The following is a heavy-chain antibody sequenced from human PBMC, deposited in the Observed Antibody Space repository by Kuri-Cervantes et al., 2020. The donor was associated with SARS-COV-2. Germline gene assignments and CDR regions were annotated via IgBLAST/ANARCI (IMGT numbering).Heavy chain of an antibody. D-gene: IGHD6-13*01. J-gene: IGHJ3*02. CDR1: GGSISTDSYY. CDR2: MKTSGST. V-gene: IGHV4-61*09. CDR3: AREAGGIAARADAFDI. Sequence: SETLSLTCTVSGGSISTDSYYWSWIRQPAGKGLEWLGDMKTSGSTNYNPSLKGRVTVSVDMSKNQFSLKLSSVTAADTAVYYCAREAGGIAARADAFDIWGQGTMVTVSS.